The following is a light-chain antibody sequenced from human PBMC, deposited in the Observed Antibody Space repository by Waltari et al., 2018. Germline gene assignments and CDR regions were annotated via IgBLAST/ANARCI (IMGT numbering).Light chain of an antibody. J-gene: IGKJ4*01. CDR2: GAS. Sequence: EVVMTQSPATLSVFPGERATLSCRASQSVSSNLAWYQQKPGQAPSLLIYGASTRATGIPARFSGSGSGTEFTLTISSLQSEDSAVYYCQQYNNWPPLTFGGGTKVEIK. V-gene: IGKV3-15*01. CDR1: QSVSSN. CDR3: QQYNNWPPLT.